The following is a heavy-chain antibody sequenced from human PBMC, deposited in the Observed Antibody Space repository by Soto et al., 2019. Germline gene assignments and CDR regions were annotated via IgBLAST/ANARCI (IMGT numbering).Heavy chain of an antibody. V-gene: IGHV3-23*01. CDR3: VLSGYNKGGFDP. CDR2: VSGDGSST. D-gene: IGHD3-22*01. J-gene: IGHJ5*02. CDR1: GFTFSSYA. Sequence: GGSLRLSCAASGFTFSSYAMNWVRQAPGKGLVWVSGVSGDGSSTNYADSVKGRFTISRDNAKNSLYLQMNSLRAEDTAVYYCVLSGYNKGGFDPWGQGTLVTVSS.